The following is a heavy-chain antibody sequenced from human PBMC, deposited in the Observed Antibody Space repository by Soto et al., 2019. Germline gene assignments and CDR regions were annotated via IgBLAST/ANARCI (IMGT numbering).Heavy chain of an antibody. V-gene: IGHV3-33*01. CDR1: GFTFSSYG. CDR2: IWYDGSKK. D-gene: IGHD4-17*01. CDR3: ARAVMTTVLTPGY. J-gene: IGHJ4*02. Sequence: QVQLVESGGGVVQPGRSLRLSCAASGFTFSSYGMHWVRQAPGEGLEWVAFIWYDGSKKYSADSVKGRFTISRDNSKNTLWLQVNSLRAEDTAVYYCARAVMTTVLTPGYWGQGTLVTVSS.